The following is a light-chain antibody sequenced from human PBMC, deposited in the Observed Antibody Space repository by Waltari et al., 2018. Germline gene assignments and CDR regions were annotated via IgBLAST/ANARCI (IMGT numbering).Light chain of an antibody. J-gene: IGKJ2*01. CDR1: QSVSSN. CDR2: GAS. V-gene: IGKV3-15*01. CDR3: QQYNNWPPYT. Sequence: EIVMTQSPATLSVSPGERATLSCRASQSVSSNLAWYQQKPGQAPRLLMYGASTRATGITVRFSGSGSGTEFTLTISRLQSEDFAVYYCQQYNNWPPYTFGQGTKLEIK.